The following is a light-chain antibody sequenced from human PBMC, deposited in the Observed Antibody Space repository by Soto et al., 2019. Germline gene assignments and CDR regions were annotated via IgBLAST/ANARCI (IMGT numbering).Light chain of an antibody. Sequence: QSVLTQPASVSGSPGQSITISCTGTSSDVGGYNYVSWYQQHPGKAPKLMIYEVSNRPSGVSNRFSGSKSGNTASLTISRLQAEDEADYYCTSYTTSSTLWVFGGGTQLTVL. J-gene: IGLJ3*02. CDR3: TSYTTSSTLWV. CDR1: SSDVGGYNY. V-gene: IGLV2-14*01. CDR2: EVS.